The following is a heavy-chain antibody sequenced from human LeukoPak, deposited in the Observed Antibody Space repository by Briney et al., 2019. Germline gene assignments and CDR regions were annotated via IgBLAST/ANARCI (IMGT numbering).Heavy chain of an antibody. CDR2: IDTDGSST. Sequence: GGSLRLSCAASGFTFSSYWMHWVRRAPGKGLVWVSHIDTDGSSTIYADSVKGRFTISRDNAKNTLYLQMNSLRAEDTAVYYCTRGYVGIDYWGQGTLVTVSS. D-gene: IGHD5-12*01. V-gene: IGHV3-74*01. CDR3: TRGYVGIDY. CDR1: GFTFSSYW. J-gene: IGHJ4*02.